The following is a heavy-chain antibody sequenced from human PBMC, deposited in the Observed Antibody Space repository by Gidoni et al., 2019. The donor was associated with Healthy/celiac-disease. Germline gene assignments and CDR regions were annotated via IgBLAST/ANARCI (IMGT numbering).Heavy chain of an antibody. V-gene: IGHV3-30-3*01. Sequence: QVQLVESGGGVVQPGRSLRLSCAASGFTFSSYAMHWVRQAPGKGLEWVAVISYDGSNKYYADSVKGRFTSSRDNSKNTLYLQMNSLRAEDTAVYYCARDYAYGALDYWGQGTLVTVSS. CDR2: ISYDGSNK. CDR3: ARDYAYGALDY. J-gene: IGHJ4*02. CDR1: GFTFSSYA. D-gene: IGHD2-2*01.